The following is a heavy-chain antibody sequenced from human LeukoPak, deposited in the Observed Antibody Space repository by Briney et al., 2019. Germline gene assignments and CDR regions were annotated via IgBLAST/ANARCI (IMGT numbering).Heavy chain of an antibody. V-gene: IGHV4-61*02. CDR3: ARLKYILTGYGVVPYGMDV. Sequence: SETLSLTCTVSGGSISSGNYYWNWIRQPAGKGLEWIGRISTSGSTNYNPSLKSRVTISVDTSKNQFSLKLSSVTAADTAVYYCARLKYILTGYGVVPYGMDVWGQGTTVTVSS. CDR1: GGSISSGNYY. CDR2: ISTSGST. D-gene: IGHD3-9*01. J-gene: IGHJ6*02.